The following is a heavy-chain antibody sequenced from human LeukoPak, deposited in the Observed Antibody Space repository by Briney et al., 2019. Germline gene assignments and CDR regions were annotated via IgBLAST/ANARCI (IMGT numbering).Heavy chain of an antibody. J-gene: IGHJ4*02. Sequence: ASVKVSCKASNYTFTSYGVTWVRQAPGQGLEWMGWISVFNGHTDYAQKFQGRVTLTTDTSASTAYLELRSLRPDDTALYYCARDYRWDFQGDYGPFDYWGQGTLVTVSS. CDR3: ARDYRWDFQGDYGPFDY. D-gene: IGHD4-17*01. V-gene: IGHV1-18*01. CDR1: NYTFTSYG. CDR2: ISVFNGHT.